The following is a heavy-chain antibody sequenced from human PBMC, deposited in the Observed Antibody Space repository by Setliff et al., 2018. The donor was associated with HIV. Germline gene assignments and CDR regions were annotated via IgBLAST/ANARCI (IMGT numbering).Heavy chain of an antibody. D-gene: IGHD1-26*01. CDR3: ARARLQGIVTAVGPRDNCLDP. Sequence: ASVKVSCKASGYSFINYGISWVRQAPGQGPEWMGWISPYTGNTDYAPRLLGRVTMTTDTSTSTAYLELRSPTSDDTAVYYCARARLQGIVTAVGPRDNCLDPWGQGTQVTAPQ. J-gene: IGHJ5*02. CDR2: ISPYTGNT. CDR1: GYSFINYG. V-gene: IGHV1-18*01.